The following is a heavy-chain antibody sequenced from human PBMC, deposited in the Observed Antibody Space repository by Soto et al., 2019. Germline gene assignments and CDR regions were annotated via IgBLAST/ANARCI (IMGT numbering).Heavy chain of an antibody. CDR3: ARETEGPWYNWNYDFDY. V-gene: IGHV3-48*02. CDR1: GFTFSSYS. D-gene: IGHD1-7*01. J-gene: IGHJ4*02. CDR2: ISSSSSTI. Sequence: PGGSLRLSCAASGFTFSSYSMNWVRQAPGKGLEWVSYISSSSSTIYYADSVKGRFTISRDNAKNSLYLQMNSLRDEDTAVYYCARETEGPWYNWNYDFDYWGQGTLVTVSS.